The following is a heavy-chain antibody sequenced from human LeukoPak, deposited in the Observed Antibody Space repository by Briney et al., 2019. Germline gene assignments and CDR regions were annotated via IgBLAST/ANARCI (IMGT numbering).Heavy chain of an antibody. CDR1: GYTFTDYF. CDR2: INPNSGAT. J-gene: IGHJ4*02. V-gene: IGHV1-2*02. Sequence: GASVKVSCKASGYTFTDYFMHWVRQAPGQGLEWMGWINPNSGATNYAQKFQGRVTMTRDTSISTAYMELSSLRSDDTAVYYCARVEGYCSSTSCRKDFDCWGQGTLVTVSS. CDR3: ARVEGYCSSTSCRKDFDC. D-gene: IGHD2-2*01.